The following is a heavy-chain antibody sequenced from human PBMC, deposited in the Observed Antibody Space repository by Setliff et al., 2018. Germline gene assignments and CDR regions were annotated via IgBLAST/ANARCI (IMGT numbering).Heavy chain of an antibody. Sequence: PGGSLRLSCAASGFTFSSYTMSWVRQAPGKGLEWVSAISGSGGNTYYADSVKVRFTISRDNSNNTLYLQMNSLRADDTATYYGAKDDQIRGHNLDYCGQGALVTVSS. CDR3: AKDDQIRGHNLDY. D-gene: IGHD3-10*01. J-gene: IGHJ4*02. CDR1: GFTFSSYT. CDR2: ISGSGGNT. V-gene: IGHV3-23*01.